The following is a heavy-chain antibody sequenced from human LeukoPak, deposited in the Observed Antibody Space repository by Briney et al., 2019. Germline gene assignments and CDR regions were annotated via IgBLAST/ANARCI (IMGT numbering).Heavy chain of an antibody. CDR2: IYHTGTT. CDR3: ARRLQTETHVDH. J-gene: IGHJ4*02. Sequence: SETLSLTCSVSGGSISSIVHFWDWIRQPPGKGLEWVGTIYHTGTTFYNPSLKSRVTISVDTSKNLFSLRLTSVTAPDTAVYFCARRLQTETHVDHWGQGTLVTVSS. V-gene: IGHV4-39*01. D-gene: IGHD1-1*01. CDR1: GGSISSIVHF.